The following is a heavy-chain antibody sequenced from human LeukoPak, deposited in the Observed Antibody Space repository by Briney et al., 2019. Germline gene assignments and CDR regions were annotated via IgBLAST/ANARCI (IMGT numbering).Heavy chain of an antibody. Sequence: SETLSLTCAVYGGSFSGYYWSWIRQPPGKGLEWIGEINHSGSTNHNPSLKSRVTISVDTSKNQFSLKLSSVTAADTAVYYCARSRHYYGSGSYYGYWGQGTLVTVSS. V-gene: IGHV4-34*01. J-gene: IGHJ4*02. CDR3: ARSRHYYGSGSYYGY. D-gene: IGHD3-10*01. CDR1: GGSFSGYY. CDR2: INHSGST.